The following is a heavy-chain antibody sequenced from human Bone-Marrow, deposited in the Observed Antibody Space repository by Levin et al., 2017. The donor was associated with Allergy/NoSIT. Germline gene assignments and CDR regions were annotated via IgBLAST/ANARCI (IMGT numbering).Heavy chain of an antibody. CDR2: INMYNGKA. J-gene: IGHJ4*02. Sequence: GASVKVSCQASGYTFGDYGISWVRQAPGQGLEWLGWINMYNGKANYAQRFQDRVTMTRDTSTTTAYMDLRSLRSDDTAVYYCASGDSGTYHLDYWGQGTLVIVSS. V-gene: IGHV1-18*01. CDR1: GYTFGDYG. CDR3: ASGDSGTYHLDY. D-gene: IGHD1-26*01.